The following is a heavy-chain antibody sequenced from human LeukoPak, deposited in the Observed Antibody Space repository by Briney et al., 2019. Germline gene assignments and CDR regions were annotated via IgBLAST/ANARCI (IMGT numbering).Heavy chain of an antibody. V-gene: IGHV3-15*01. Sequence: GGSLRLSCAASGFTFSNAWMSWVRQAPGKGLEWVGRIKRKTDGGTTDYAAPVKGTFTISREDSKNTLYLQMNSLKTEDTAVYYCTTEITMIVVVITDYWGQGTLVTVSS. D-gene: IGHD3-22*01. CDR2: IKRKTDGGTT. CDR1: GFTFSNAW. J-gene: IGHJ4*02. CDR3: TTEITMIVVVITDY.